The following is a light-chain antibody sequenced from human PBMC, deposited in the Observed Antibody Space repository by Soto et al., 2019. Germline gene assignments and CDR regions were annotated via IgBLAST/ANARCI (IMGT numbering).Light chain of an antibody. CDR1: QSVNNNY. J-gene: IGKJ4*01. CDR2: DAS. V-gene: IGKV3-11*01. CDR3: QQRSHGLT. Sequence: EIVLTQSPGTLSLSPGERATLSCRASQSVNNNYVAWYQQRPGQAPRLLIYDASNRATGIPARFSGSGSGTDFTLTISSLEPEDFAVYYCQQRSHGLTFGGGTKVDIK.